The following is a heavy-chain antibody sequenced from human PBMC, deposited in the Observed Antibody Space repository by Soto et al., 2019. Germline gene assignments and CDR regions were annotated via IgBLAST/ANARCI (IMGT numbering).Heavy chain of an antibody. CDR3: ARVEKYNYDFWSGFYYGMDV. CDR1: GFTFSSYG. V-gene: IGHV3-33*01. D-gene: IGHD3-3*01. CDR2: IWYDGSNK. J-gene: IGHJ6*02. Sequence: SLRLSCAASGFTFSSYGMHWVRQAPGKGLEWVAVIWYDGSNKYYADSVKGRFTISRDNSKNTLYLQMNSLRAEGTAVYYCARVEKYNYDFWSGFYYGMDVWGQGTTVTVSS.